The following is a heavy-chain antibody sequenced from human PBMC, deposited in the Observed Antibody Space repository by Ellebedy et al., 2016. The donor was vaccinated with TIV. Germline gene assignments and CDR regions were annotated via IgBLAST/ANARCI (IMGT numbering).Heavy chain of an antibody. D-gene: IGHD6-19*01. CDR1: GYTFTNYA. V-gene: IGHV1-3*01. Sequence: AASVKVSCKASGYTFTNYAIHWVRQAPGQRLEWMGWITADNGYTKYSQKLQGRVTFIRDTSASTAYMELSSLMSEDTAVYYCVREGSGWHGGFDYWGQGTLVTVSS. CDR2: ITADNGYT. J-gene: IGHJ4*02. CDR3: VREGSGWHGGFDY.